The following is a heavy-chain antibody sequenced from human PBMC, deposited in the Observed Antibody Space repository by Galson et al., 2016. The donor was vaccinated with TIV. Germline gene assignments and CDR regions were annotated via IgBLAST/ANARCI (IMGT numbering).Heavy chain of an antibody. CDR3: ARRPVVVVAATNCYYYYVMDV. D-gene: IGHD2-15*01. CDR1: GFTFSNYN. CDR2: ISSSSSFI. J-gene: IGHJ6*02. V-gene: IGHV3-21*01. Sequence: SLRLSCAASGFTFSNYNMNWARQAPGKGLEWVSSISSSSSFIYYADSVKGRFTISRDNAKNSLYLQMNSLRAEDTAVYYCARRPVVVVAATNCYYYYVMDVWGQGTTVTVSS.